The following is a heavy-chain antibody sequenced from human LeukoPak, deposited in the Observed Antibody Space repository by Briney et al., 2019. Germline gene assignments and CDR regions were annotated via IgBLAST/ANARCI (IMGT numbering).Heavy chain of an antibody. CDR2: IYYSGST. CDR1: GGSISSSSYY. CDR3: ARYCSGGSCYSNTFDY. Sequence: PSETLSLTCTVSGGSISSSSYYWGWIRQPPGKGLEWIGSIYYSGSTYYNPSLKSRVTISVDTSKNQFSLKLSSVTAADTAVYYCARYCSGGSCYSNTFDYWGQGTLVTVSS. V-gene: IGHV4-39*07. J-gene: IGHJ4*02. D-gene: IGHD2-15*01.